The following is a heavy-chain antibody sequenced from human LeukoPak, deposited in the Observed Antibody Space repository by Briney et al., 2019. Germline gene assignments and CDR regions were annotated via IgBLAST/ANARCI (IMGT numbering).Heavy chain of an antibody. D-gene: IGHD2-21*02. CDR2: ISGSGDTT. CDR3: AKDGTGCGGDCYSDY. CDR1: GLTFSDYP. Sequence: GGSLRLSCAASGLTFSDYPMSWVRQTPEKGLEWVSGISGSGDTTYYADSVKGRFAISRDNFKNTLYLQMNSLRVEDTALYYCAKDGTGCGGDCYSDYWGQGTLVTVSS. J-gene: IGHJ4*02. V-gene: IGHV3-23*01.